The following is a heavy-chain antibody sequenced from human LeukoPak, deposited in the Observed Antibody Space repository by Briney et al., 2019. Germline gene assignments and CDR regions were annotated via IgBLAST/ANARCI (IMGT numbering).Heavy chain of an antibody. CDR3: ARVAPLLDIVATTNYYYYGMDV. V-gene: IGHV3-21*01. D-gene: IGHD5-12*01. CDR1: GFTFSSYS. J-gene: IGHJ6*02. Sequence: GGSLRLSCAASGFTFSSYSVNWVRQAPGKGLEWVSSISSSSSYIYYADSVKGRFTISRDNAKNSLYLQMNSLRAEDTAVYYCARVAPLLDIVATTNYYYYGMDVWGQGTTVTVSS. CDR2: ISSSSSYI.